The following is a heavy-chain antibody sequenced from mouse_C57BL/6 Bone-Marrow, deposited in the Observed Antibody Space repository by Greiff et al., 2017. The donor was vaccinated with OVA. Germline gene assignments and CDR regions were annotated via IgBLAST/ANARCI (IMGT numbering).Heavy chain of an antibody. V-gene: IGHV2-9*01. CDR3: AKLRDDYDPYYAMDY. J-gene: IGHJ4*01. CDR1: GFSLTSYG. Sequence: VKLVESGPGLVAPSQRLSITCTVSGFSLTSYGVDWVRQPPGKGLEWLGVIWGGGSTNYNSALMSRLSISKDNSKSQVFLKMNSLQTDDTAMYYCAKLRDDYDPYYAMDYWGQGTSVTVSS. CDR2: IWGGGST. D-gene: IGHD2-4*01.